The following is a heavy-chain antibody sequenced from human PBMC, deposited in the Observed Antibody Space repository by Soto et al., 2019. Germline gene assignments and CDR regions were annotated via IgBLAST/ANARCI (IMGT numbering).Heavy chain of an antibody. Sequence: QVQLVQSGAEVTKPGASVKVSCKASGYTFTRSGISWVRQAPGQGLEWMGWISTYNGDTNYAQTFQGRVTMTTDTSTSTVHMEVRSLRSDDTAVYYCAREGVAPYYYYGMDVWGQGTTVTVSS. CDR3: AREGVAPYYYYGMDV. J-gene: IGHJ6*02. CDR1: GYTFTRSG. V-gene: IGHV1-18*01. CDR2: ISTYNGDT. D-gene: IGHD5-12*01.